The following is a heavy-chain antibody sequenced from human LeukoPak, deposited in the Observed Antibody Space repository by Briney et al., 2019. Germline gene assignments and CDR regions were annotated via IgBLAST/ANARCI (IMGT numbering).Heavy chain of an antibody. Sequence: GGSLRLSCAASGFTFSSYAMHWVRQAPGKGLEWVAVISYDGGNKFYADPVKGRFTISRDNSKNALYLQMNSLRAEDTAVYYCAKRFSSTWYQFDYWRQGTLVTVPS. J-gene: IGHJ4*02. CDR1: GFTFSSYA. V-gene: IGHV3-30*18. CDR3: AKRFSSTWYQFDY. D-gene: IGHD6-13*01. CDR2: ISYDGGNK.